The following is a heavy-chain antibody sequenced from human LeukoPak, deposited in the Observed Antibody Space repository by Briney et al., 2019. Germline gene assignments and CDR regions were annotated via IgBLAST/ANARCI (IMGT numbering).Heavy chain of an antibody. CDR3: ARDHVGWFDP. Sequence: GGSLRLSFAASGFTFSSYERNWFRQAPGKGREWFSYISSMVITIYYADSGKGRFTIPRDHAQNSLYLQLNSLRAEDTAVYYCARDHVGWFDPWGQGTMVTVPS. CDR1: GFTFSSYE. J-gene: IGHJ5*02. CDR2: ISSMVITI. V-gene: IGHV3-48*03.